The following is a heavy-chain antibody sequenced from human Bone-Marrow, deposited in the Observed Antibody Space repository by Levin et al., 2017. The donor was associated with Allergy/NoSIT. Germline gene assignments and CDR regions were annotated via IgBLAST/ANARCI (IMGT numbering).Heavy chain of an antibody. J-gene: IGHJ3*02. CDR3: AKDTPHQSPSQVFDAFDI. D-gene: IGHD1-14*01. V-gene: IGHV3-23*01. CDR1: GFTFSSYA. Sequence: GGSLRLSCAASGFTFSSYAMSWVRQAPGKGLEWVSAISGSGGSTYYADSVKGRFTISRDNSKNTLYLQMNSLRAEDTAVYYCAKDTPHQSPSQVFDAFDIWGQGTMVTVSS. CDR2: ISGSGGST.